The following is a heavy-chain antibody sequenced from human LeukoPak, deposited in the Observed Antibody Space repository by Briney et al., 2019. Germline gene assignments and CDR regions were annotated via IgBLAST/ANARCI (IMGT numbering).Heavy chain of an antibody. V-gene: IGHV3-53*01. CDR1: GFTVSSNY. D-gene: IGHD3-10*01. J-gene: IGHJ4*02. Sequence: GGSLRLSCVASGFTVSSNYMSWVRQAPGKGLEWVSIIYTSGNTYYADSVRGRFTISRNNSKNTVYLQMYSLRAEDTAVYYCARVPVGFGELSLLFDYWGQGTLVTVSP. CDR2: IYTSGNT. CDR3: ARVPVGFGELSLLFDY.